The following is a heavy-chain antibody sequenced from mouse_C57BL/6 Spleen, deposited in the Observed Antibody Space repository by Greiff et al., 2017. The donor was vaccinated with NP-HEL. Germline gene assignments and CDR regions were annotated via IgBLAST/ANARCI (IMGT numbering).Heavy chain of an antibody. CDR1: GYTFTDYE. V-gene: IGHV1-15*01. D-gene: IGHD1-1*02. Sequence: VQLQQSGAELVRPGASVTLSCKASGYTFTDYEMHWVKQTPVHGLEWIGAIDPETGGTAYNQKFKGKAILTADKSSSTTYMELRSLTSDDSAVYYCTRRGGPFGYWGQGTTLTVSS. J-gene: IGHJ2*01. CDR2: IDPETGGT. CDR3: TRRGGPFGY.